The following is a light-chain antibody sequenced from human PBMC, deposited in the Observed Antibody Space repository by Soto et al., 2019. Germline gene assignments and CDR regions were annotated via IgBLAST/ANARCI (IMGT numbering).Light chain of an antibody. CDR3: HQYGSLPQRT. V-gene: IGKV3-20*01. Sequence: EIVLTQSPGTLSLSPGERATLSCRASQSVSSNYLAWYQQKPGQAPRLLIYGASSRATGIPDRFSGSGSGTDFTLTISRLEPEDFAVYYCHQYGSLPQRTFGQGTKVEIK. CDR2: GAS. J-gene: IGKJ1*01. CDR1: QSVSSNY.